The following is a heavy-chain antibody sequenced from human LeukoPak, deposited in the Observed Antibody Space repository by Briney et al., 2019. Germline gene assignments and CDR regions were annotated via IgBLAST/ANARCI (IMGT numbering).Heavy chain of an antibody. CDR2: ISYDGSTK. V-gene: IGHV3-30*03. CDR3: ARDGPYDSSGYFDF. Sequence: GGSLRLSCAASGFTFSNYGMHWVRQAPGKGLEWVAAISYDGSTKYYADSVKGRFTSSRDDSKNTLYLQMNSLRPEDTAVYYCARDGPYDSSGYFDFWGQGALVTVSS. D-gene: IGHD3-22*01. CDR1: GFTFSNYG. J-gene: IGHJ4*02.